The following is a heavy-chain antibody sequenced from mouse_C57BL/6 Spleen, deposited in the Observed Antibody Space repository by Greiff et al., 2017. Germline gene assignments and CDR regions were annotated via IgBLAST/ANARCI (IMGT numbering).Heavy chain of an antibody. CDR3: ARDYGY. Sequence: VQLQQSGPELVKPGASVKISCKASGYTFTDYYMNWVKQSHGKSLEWIGDINPNNGGTSYNQKFKGKATLTVDKSSSTAYMELRSLTSEDSAVYYCARDYGYWGQGTSVTVSS. V-gene: IGHV1-26*01. J-gene: IGHJ4*01. CDR1: GYTFTDYY. D-gene: IGHD1-1*01. CDR2: INPNNGGT.